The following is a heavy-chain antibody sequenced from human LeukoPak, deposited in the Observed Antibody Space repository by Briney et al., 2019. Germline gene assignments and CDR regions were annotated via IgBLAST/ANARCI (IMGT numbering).Heavy chain of an antibody. Sequence: ASVKVSCKASGYTFTGYYMHWVRQAPGQGLEWVGWINPNSGGTNYAQKFQGRVTMTRDTSISTAYMELSRLRSDDTAVYYCARDLTHSSGWYSPFDYWGQGTLVTVSS. CDR1: GYTFTGYY. CDR3: ARDLTHSSGWYSPFDY. V-gene: IGHV1-2*02. J-gene: IGHJ4*02. D-gene: IGHD6-19*01. CDR2: INPNSGGT.